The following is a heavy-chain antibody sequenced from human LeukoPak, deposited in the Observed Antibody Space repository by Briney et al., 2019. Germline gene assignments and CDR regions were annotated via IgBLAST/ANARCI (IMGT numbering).Heavy chain of an antibody. J-gene: IGHJ5*02. CDR1: GFTFSTYL. V-gene: IGHV3-74*01. D-gene: IGHD5-18*01. Sequence: GGSLRLSCAASGFTFSTYLMHWVRQAPGKGLVGVSRIKFDGSSTTYADSEKGRFTISRDNAKNTLYLQMNSLRAEDTAVYYCARGAEGHNYGEFDRWGQGTLVTVSS. CDR2: IKFDGSST. CDR3: ARGAEGHNYGEFDR.